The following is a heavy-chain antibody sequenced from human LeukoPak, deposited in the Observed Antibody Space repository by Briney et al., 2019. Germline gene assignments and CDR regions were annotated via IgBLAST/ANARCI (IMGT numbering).Heavy chain of an antibody. J-gene: IGHJ4*02. CDR3: ARDKTRYDY. V-gene: IGHV4-59*01. CDR1: GFTFSNAW. Sequence: GSLRLSCAASGFTFSNAWMSWVRQAPGKGLEWIGYIYYSGSTNYNPSLKSRVTISVDTSKNQFSLKLSSVTAADSAVYYCARDKTRYDYWGQGTLVTVSS. CDR2: IYYSGST.